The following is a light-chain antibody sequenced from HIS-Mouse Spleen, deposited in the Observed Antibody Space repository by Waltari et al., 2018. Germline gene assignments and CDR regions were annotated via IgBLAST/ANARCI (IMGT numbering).Light chain of an antibody. V-gene: IGKV1-9*01. Sequence: DIQLTQSPSFLSASVGDRVTITCRASQGNSSNLACYQQKPGKAPKPLIYAASTLQSGVPSRFSGSGSGTEVTLTISSLQPEDFATYYCQQLNSYPPTFGQGTKVEIK. CDR2: AAS. CDR1: QGNSSN. CDR3: QQLNSYPPT. J-gene: IGKJ1*01.